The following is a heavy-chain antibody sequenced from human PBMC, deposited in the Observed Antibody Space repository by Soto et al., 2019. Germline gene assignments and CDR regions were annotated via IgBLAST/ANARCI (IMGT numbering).Heavy chain of an antibody. CDR3: AKGGRQWLVTSDFNY. D-gene: IGHD6-19*01. Sequence: VQLVESGGGVVQPGRSLRLSCAASGFTFSDYAMHWVRQAPGKGLEWVAVVSHDGRNTHYADSVKGRFTISRDSSKNTASLEMTSLRAEDTGVNYCAKGGRQWLVTSDFNYWGQGALVTVSS. J-gene: IGHJ4*02. V-gene: IGHV3-30*18. CDR1: GFTFSDYA. CDR2: VSHDGRNT.